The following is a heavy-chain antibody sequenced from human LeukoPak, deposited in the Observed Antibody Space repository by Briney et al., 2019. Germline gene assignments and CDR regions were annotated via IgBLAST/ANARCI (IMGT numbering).Heavy chain of an antibody. D-gene: IGHD6-19*01. Sequence: SETLSLTCAVYGGSFSGYYWSWIRQPPGKGLEWIGEINHSGSTYYSPPLKSRVTISGDTSKNQISLKLKSVTAADTAVYYCGRGGAIAVAGTWGQGTLVTVSS. CDR2: INHSGST. CDR1: GGSFSGYY. J-gene: IGHJ4*02. CDR3: GRGGAIAVAGT. V-gene: IGHV4-34*01.